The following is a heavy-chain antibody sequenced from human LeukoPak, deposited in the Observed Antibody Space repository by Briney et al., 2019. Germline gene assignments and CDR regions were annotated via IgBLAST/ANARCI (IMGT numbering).Heavy chain of an antibody. D-gene: IGHD3-9*01. CDR3: ARDPLRYLRIGHYDY. CDR1: GFTFSTSA. J-gene: IGHJ4*02. Sequence: GGSLTLSCAASGFTFSTSAMNWVRQVPGKGLEWVSSIDWDSSHIYYAASVKGRFTISRDNGRNSVYLQMNGLRAEDTAVYYCARDPLRYLRIGHYDYWGQGTLVAVSS. CDR2: IDWDSSHI. V-gene: IGHV3-21*01.